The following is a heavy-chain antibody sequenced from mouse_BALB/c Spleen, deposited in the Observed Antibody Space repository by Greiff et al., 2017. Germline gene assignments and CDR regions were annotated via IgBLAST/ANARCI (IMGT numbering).Heavy chain of an antibody. J-gene: IGHJ2*01. Sequence: QVQLQQPGAELVKPGASVKLSCKASGYTFTSYWMHWVKQRPGQGLEWIGEINPSNGRTNYNEKFKSKATLTVDKSSSTAYMQLSSLTSEDSAVYYCAIFITTRGYWGQGTTLTVSS. V-gene: IGHV1S81*02. CDR2: INPSNGRT. CDR3: AIFITTRGY. CDR1: GYTFTSYW. D-gene: IGHD1-2*01.